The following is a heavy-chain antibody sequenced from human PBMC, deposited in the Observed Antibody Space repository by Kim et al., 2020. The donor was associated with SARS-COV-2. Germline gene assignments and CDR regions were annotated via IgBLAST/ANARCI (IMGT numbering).Heavy chain of an antibody. Sequence: GGSLRLYCAASGFTFSSYAMSWVRQAPGKGLEWVSAIGGSGGNTYYADSVMGRFTISRDNSKNTLFLHMSNLRAEDTAVYYCETSSWSFDYWGQGVLVTVSS. CDR1: GFTFSSYA. J-gene: IGHJ4*02. CDR3: ETSSWSFDY. D-gene: IGHD6-13*01. V-gene: IGHV3-23*01. CDR2: IGGSGGNT.